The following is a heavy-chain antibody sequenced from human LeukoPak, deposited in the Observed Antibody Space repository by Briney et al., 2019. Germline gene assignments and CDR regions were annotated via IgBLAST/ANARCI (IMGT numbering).Heavy chain of an antibody. V-gene: IGHV1-18*01. Sequence: ASVKVSCKASGGTFSSYAISWVRQAPGQGLEWMGWISAYNGNTNYAQKLQGRVTMATDTSTSTAYMELRSLRSDDTAVYYCARVPYYYDSSGYYRFDYWGQGTLVTVSS. CDR2: ISAYNGNT. CDR1: GGTFSSYA. CDR3: ARVPYYYDSSGYYRFDY. J-gene: IGHJ4*02. D-gene: IGHD3-22*01.